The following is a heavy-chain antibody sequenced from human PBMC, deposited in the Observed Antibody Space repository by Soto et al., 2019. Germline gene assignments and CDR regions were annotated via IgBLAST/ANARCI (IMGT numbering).Heavy chain of an antibody. CDR1: GGTFCSYA. CDR2: IIPLFGST. Sequence: SVKASCKASGGTFCSYALSWVRQAPGQGLEWLGGIIPLFGSTNYAQKFQDSVTIIADESTGTAYMELSSLRSEDTAIYYCATDCSGGSSHGRYGRDGLGQVTTGIVAS. J-gene: IGHJ6*02. D-gene: IGHD2-15*01. CDR3: ATDCSGGSSHGRYGRDG. V-gene: IGHV1-69*13.